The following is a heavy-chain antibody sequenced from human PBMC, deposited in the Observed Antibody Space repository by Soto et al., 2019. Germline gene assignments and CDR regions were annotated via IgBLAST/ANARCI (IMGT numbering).Heavy chain of an antibody. D-gene: IGHD1-7*01. CDR2: IASHGADT. CDR3: VKRSMTGTYYFDY. V-gene: IGHV3-23*02. Sequence: EVQLLESGGGLVQPGGSLRLSCAASAFTFSTYAMTWVRQAPGKGLEWVSSIASHGADTYYGDSVRGRFTISRDNYRNTLYLQMNSLRLEDTAVYYCVKRSMTGTYYFDYWGQGTLVTVSS. CDR1: AFTFSTYA. J-gene: IGHJ4*02.